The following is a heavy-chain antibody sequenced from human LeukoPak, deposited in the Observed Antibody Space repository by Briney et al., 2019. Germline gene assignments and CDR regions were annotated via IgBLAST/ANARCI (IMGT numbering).Heavy chain of an antibody. D-gene: IGHD3-10*01. Sequence: GGSLRLSCAASGFTFSSYAMSWVRQAPGKGLEWVSAISGSGSSTYYADSVKGRFTISRDNSKNTLYLQMNSLRAEDTAVYYCAKRGSGSYYNSYFDYWGQGTLVTVSS. CDR3: AKRGSGSYYNSYFDY. J-gene: IGHJ4*02. CDR2: ISGSGSST. CDR1: GFTFSSYA. V-gene: IGHV3-23*01.